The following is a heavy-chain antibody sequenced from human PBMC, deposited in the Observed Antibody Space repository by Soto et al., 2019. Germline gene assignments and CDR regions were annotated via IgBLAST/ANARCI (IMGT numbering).Heavy chain of an antibody. J-gene: IGHJ4*02. CDR2: ISGSGASE. Sequence: GGSLRLSCAASGFTFSSYEMNWVRQAPGKGLGWVSYISGSGASEYYADSVKGRFTISRDNAMNSLHLQMNSLRAEDTAVYYCAREISALWGFGIDHWGQGTLVTVSS. CDR3: AREISALWGFGIDH. V-gene: IGHV3-48*03. CDR1: GFTFSSYE. D-gene: IGHD3-10*01.